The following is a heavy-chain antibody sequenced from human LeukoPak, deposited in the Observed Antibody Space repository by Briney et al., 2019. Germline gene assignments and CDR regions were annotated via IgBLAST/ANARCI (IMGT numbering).Heavy chain of an antibody. V-gene: IGHV3-21*04. Sequence: GGSLRLSCAASGFTFSSYSMNWVRQAPGKGLEWVSSISSSSSYIYYADSVKGRFTISRDNAKNSLYLQMNSLRAEDTAVYYCAKEGRIAARRFDYWGQGTLVTVSS. D-gene: IGHD6-6*01. CDR2: ISSSSSYI. CDR3: AKEGRIAARRFDY. J-gene: IGHJ4*02. CDR1: GFTFSSYS.